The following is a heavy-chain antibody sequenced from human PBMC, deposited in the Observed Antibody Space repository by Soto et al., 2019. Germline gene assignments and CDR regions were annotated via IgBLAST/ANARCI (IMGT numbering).Heavy chain of an antibody. J-gene: IGHJ4*02. CDR2: ISGSGGST. CDR3: AKDSSGRDSVWGGGVDY. Sequence: GGSLRLSCAASGFTFSSYAMSWVRQAPGKGLEWVSAISGSGGSTYYADSVKGRFTISRDNSKNTLYLQMNSLRAEDTAVYYCAKDSSGRDSVWGGGVDYWGQGTLVTVSS. CDR1: GFTFSSYA. V-gene: IGHV3-23*01. D-gene: IGHD3-16*01.